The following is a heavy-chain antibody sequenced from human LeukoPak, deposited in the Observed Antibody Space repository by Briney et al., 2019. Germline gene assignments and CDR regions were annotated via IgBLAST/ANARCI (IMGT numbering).Heavy chain of an antibody. V-gene: IGHV4-39*01. D-gene: IGHD6-19*01. CDR2: FFSDGST. CDR1: GDSISSTSYY. CDR3: ARQGAYSSAIGMGY. J-gene: IGHJ4*02. Sequence: SETLSLTCPVSGDSISSTSYYWGWIRQPPGKGLEWIGSFFSDGSTYYNPSLKSRVTISVDTSKDQFSLKLRSMTAADTAVYYCARQGAYSSAIGMGYWGQGTLVTVSS.